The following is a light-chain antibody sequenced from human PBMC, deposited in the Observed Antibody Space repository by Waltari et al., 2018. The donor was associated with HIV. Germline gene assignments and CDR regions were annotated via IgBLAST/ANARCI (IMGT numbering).Light chain of an antibody. Sequence: EIVLTQSPAILSGSPGERVTLSCRASQNIRGDLAWYQQKPGQAPRLLIYGASTRATGVPATFSGSGSGTDFTLTISSLEPEDFAVYYCQQRRNWPPGATFGGGTKVEIK. CDR3: QQRRNWPPGAT. CDR1: QNIRGD. CDR2: GAS. V-gene: IGKV3-11*01. J-gene: IGKJ4*01.